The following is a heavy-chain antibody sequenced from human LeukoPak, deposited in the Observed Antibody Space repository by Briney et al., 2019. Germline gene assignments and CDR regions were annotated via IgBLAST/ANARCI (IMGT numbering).Heavy chain of an antibody. CDR3: ARGVYSSSWAPFDY. D-gene: IGHD6-13*01. J-gene: IGHJ4*02. V-gene: IGHV4-34*01. CDR1: GGSFSGYY. CDR2: INHSGST. Sequence: SETLSLTCAVYGGSFSGYYWSWIRQPPGKGLEWNGEINHSGSTNYNPSLKSRVTISVDTSKNQFSLKLSSVTAADTAVYYCARGVYSSSWAPFDYWGQGTLVTVSS.